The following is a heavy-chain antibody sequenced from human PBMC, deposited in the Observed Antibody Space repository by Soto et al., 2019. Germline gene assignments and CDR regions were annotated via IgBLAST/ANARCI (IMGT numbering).Heavy chain of an antibody. CDR1: GFTFSNAW. CDR2: IKSKTDGGTT. V-gene: IGHV3-15*01. D-gene: IGHD6-13*01. CDR3: TTDLREAAASDPSDY. J-gene: IGHJ4*02. Sequence: GGSLRLSCAASGFTFSNAWMSWVRQAPGKGLEWVGRIKSKTDGGTTDYAAPVKGRFTISRDDSKNTLYLQMNSLKTEDSAVYYCTTDLREAAASDPSDYWGQGTLVTVSS.